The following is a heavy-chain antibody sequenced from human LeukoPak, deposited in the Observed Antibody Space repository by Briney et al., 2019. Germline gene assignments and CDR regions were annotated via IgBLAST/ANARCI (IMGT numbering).Heavy chain of an antibody. D-gene: IGHD6-13*01. Sequence: PSETLSLTCTVSGGSISSSSYYWGWIRQPPGKGLEWIGSIYYSGSTNYNPSLKSRVTISVDTSKNQFSLKLSSVTAADTAVYYCAGIIAAAGAVFDPWGQGTLVTVSS. CDR3: AGIIAAAGAVFDP. CDR1: GGSISSSSYY. J-gene: IGHJ5*02. V-gene: IGHV4-39*07. CDR2: IYYSGST.